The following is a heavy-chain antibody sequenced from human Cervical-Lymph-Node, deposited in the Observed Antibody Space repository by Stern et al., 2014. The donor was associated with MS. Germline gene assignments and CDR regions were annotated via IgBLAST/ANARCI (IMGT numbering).Heavy chain of an antibody. J-gene: IGHJ5*01. V-gene: IGHV2-5*02. D-gene: IGHD4/OR15-4a*01. Sequence: QITLKESGPTLVKPTHTLTLTCTFSGFSLSTIGVGAAWIRQPPGTALEWHSNIYWGGYKRYSPPINNRPTVATDTHTNPAVLPMTNMDPVDTATYYCAHSDYIAPSGTSNLWFYSWGQGTLVTVSS. CDR3: AHSDYIAPSGTSNLWFYS. CDR2: IYWGGYK. CDR1: GFSLSTIGVG.